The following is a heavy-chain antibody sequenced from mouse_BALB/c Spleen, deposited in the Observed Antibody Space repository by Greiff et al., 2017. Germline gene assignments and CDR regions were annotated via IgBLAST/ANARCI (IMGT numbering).Heavy chain of an antibody. CDR3: ASYGPYYAMDY. CDR2: ISCYNGAT. J-gene: IGHJ4*01. Sequence: LAKTGASVKISCKASGYSFTGYYMHWVKQSHGKSLEWIGYISCYNGATSYNQKFKGKATFTVDTSSSTAYMQFNSLTSEDSAVYYCASYGPYYAMDYWGQGTSVTVSS. D-gene: IGHD1-1*01. V-gene: IGHV1S34*01. CDR1: GYSFTGYY.